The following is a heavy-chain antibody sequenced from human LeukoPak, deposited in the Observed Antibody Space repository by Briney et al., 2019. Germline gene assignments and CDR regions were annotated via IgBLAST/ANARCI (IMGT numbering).Heavy chain of an antibody. CDR3: ARFESTSGRWFDP. V-gene: IGHV4-38-2*01. CDR1: GYSITSDYN. CDR2: ISHTGTT. D-gene: IGHD2-2*01. Sequence: SETLSLTCAVSGYSITSDYNWGWIRQPPGKGLEWVGTISHTGTTYYNPSLKSRVTISIDTSDQFSVKLTSVTAADTAVYYCARFESTSGRWFDPWGQGTLVTVSS. J-gene: IGHJ5*02.